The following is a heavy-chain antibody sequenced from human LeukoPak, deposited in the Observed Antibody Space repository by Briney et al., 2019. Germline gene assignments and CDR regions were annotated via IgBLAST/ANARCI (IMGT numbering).Heavy chain of an antibody. J-gene: IGHJ4*02. Sequence: SETLSLTCAVYGGSFSGYYWSWIRQPPGKGLEWIGEINHSGSTNYNPSLKSRVTIPVDTSKNQFSLKLSSVTAADTAVYYCARGQGIVVVPAAKPFDYWGQGTLVTVSS. CDR3: ARGQGIVVVPAAKPFDY. V-gene: IGHV4-34*01. D-gene: IGHD2-2*01. CDR2: INHSGST. CDR1: GGSFSGYY.